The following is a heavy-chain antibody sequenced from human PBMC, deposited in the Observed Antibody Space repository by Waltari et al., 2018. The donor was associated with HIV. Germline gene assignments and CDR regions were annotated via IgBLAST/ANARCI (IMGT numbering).Heavy chain of an antibody. V-gene: IGHV4-39*07. CDR3: ARAVYYDSSGYYYVGDY. J-gene: IGHJ4*02. CDR1: GGSISSSSYY. Sequence: QLQLQESGPGLVKPSETLYLTCTVSGGSISSSSYYWGWIRQPPGKGLEWIGSIYYSASTYYNPSLKSRVTISVDTSKNQFSLKLSSVTAADTAVYYCARAVYYDSSGYYYVGDYWGQGTLVTVSS. D-gene: IGHD3-22*01. CDR2: IYYSAST.